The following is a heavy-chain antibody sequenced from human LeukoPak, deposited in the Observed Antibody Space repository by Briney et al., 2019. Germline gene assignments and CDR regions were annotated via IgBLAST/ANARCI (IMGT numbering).Heavy chain of an antibody. CDR3: ARCEGPSYYDFWSGYYFDY. D-gene: IGHD3-3*01. CDR2: ISGSGGST. Sequence: GGSLRLSCAASGFTFSSYAMSWVRQAPGKGLEWVSAISGSGGSTYYADSVKGRFTISRDNSKNTLYLQMNSLRAEDTAVYYCARCEGPSYYDFWSGYYFDYWGQGTLVTVSS. V-gene: IGHV3-23*01. CDR1: GFTFSSYA. J-gene: IGHJ4*02.